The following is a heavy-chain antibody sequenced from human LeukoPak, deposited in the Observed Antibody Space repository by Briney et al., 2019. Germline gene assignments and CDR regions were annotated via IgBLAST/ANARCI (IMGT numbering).Heavy chain of an antibody. J-gene: IGHJ4*02. CDR3: ARVHSSGWYDFDY. V-gene: IGHV1-2*02. D-gene: IGHD6-19*01. Sequence: ASVKVSCKASGYTFTGYYMHWVRQAPGQGLEWMGWINPNSGGTNYAQKFQGRVTMTRDTSISTAYMELSRLRSDDTAVYYCARVHSSGWYDFDYWGQGTLVTVSS. CDR2: INPNSGGT. CDR1: GYTFTGYY.